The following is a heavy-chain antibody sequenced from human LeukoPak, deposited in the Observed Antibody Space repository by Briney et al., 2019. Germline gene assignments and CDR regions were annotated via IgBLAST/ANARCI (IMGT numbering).Heavy chain of an antibody. CDR1: GGSFSGYY. D-gene: IGHD2-15*01. J-gene: IGHJ4*02. Sequence: DTLCRTCAGHGGSFSGYYWSWIRQPPGKGLKWIGEINHSGSTNYNPSLKSRVTISVDTSKNQFSLKLSSVTAADTAVYYCARVAVVVVAATGGLLGYFDYWGQGTLVTVSS. V-gene: IGHV4-34*01. CDR3: ARVAVVVVAATGGLLGYFDY. CDR2: INHSGST.